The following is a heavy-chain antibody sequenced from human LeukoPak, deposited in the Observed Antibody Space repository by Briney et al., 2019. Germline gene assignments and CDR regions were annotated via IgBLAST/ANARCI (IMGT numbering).Heavy chain of an antibody. Sequence: ASVKVSCKVSGYTFTEYFVHWVRQAPGKGLEWMGWINPNIGDASYTQKFQDRVTMTRERSINTAYMELSRLTSDDTGVYYCARMALDGGDSIGFDSWGQGTLVTVSS. CDR1: GYTFTEYF. D-gene: IGHD2-21*02. V-gene: IGHV1-2*02. CDR3: ARMALDGGDSIGFDS. J-gene: IGHJ5*01. CDR2: INPNIGDA.